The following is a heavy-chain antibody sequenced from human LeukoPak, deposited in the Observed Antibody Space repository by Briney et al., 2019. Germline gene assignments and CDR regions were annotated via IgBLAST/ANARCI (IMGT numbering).Heavy chain of an antibody. D-gene: IGHD4-17*01. CDR1: GGSFSGYY. CDR3: ASYYGDYSY. V-gene: IGHV4-34*01. J-gene: IGHJ4*02. Sequence: SSETLSLTCAVYGGSFSGYYWSWIRQPPRKGLEWTGEINHSGSTNYNPSLKSRVTISVDTSKNQFSLKLSSVTAADTAVYYCASYYGDYSYWGQGTLVTVSS. CDR2: INHSGST.